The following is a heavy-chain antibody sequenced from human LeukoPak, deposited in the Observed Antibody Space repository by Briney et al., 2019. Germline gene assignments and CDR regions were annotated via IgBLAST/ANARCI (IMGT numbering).Heavy chain of an antibody. CDR3: AKGDDFWSA. V-gene: IGHV3-30*18. CDR1: GLTVSSNC. D-gene: IGHD3-3*01. Sequence: GGSLRLSCAASGLTVSSNCMSWVRQAPGKGLEWVAVISYDGSNKYYADSVKGRFTISRDNSKNTLYLQMNSLRAEDTAVYYCAKGDDFWSAWGQGTLVTVSS. CDR2: ISYDGSNK. J-gene: IGHJ5*02.